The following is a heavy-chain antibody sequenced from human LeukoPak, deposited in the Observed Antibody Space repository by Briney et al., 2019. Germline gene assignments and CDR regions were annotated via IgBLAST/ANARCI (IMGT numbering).Heavy chain of an antibody. CDR3: ARAYYDFWSGPSPKLHDAFDI. CDR1: GFTFSSYS. Sequence: GGSLRLSCAASGFTFSSYSMNWVRQAPGKGLEWVSSISSSSSYIYYADSVKGRFTISRDNAKNSLYLQMNSLRAEDTAVYYCARAYYDFWSGPSPKLHDAFDIWGQGTMVTVSS. V-gene: IGHV3-21*01. J-gene: IGHJ3*02. D-gene: IGHD3-3*01. CDR2: ISSSSSYI.